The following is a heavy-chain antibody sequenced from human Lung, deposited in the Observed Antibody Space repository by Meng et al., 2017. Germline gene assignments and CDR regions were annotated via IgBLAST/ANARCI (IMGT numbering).Heavy chain of an antibody. Sequence: VQLVGSGGGLVQPGGSLGISCAASGFRLSTYWLNWVRQAPGKGLELVFRITGDGSSAIYADSVQGRFTMSRDNAKNTLSLKINSLRAEDTAVYYCARGGVTTDDWGQGTLVTVSS. D-gene: IGHD4-17*01. J-gene: IGHJ4*02. CDR3: ARGGVTTDD. V-gene: IGHV3-74*01. CDR1: GFRLSTYW. CDR2: ITGDGSSA.